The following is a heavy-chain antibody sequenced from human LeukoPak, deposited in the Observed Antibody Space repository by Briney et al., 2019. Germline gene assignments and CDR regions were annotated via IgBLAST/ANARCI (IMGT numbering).Heavy chain of an antibody. J-gene: IGHJ6*02. CDR3: AGVGSSTSCFMCGLPV. Sequence: SVKVSCKASGGTFSSYAINWVRQAPGQGLEWMGGIIPIFGTANYAQKFQGRVTITADESTSTAYMELSSLRSEDTAVYYCAGVGSSTSCFMCGLPVWGQGTTVTVSS. CDR1: GGTFSSYA. D-gene: IGHD2-2*01. CDR2: IIPIFGTA. V-gene: IGHV1-69*13.